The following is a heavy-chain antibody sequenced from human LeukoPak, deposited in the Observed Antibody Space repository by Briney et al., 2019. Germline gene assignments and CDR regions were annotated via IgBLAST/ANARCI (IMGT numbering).Heavy chain of an antibody. CDR1: GGSISNYH. CDR2: IHTSGST. Sequence: SETLSLTCTVSGGSISNYHWSWIRQPAGKGLEWIGQIHTSGSTNYNPPLKSRVSMSIDTTEDQVSLTIRSVTAADTAFYYCAXRDISSXWXXDXXGQGTXVTVXS. D-gene: IGHD6-19*01. CDR3: AXRDISSXWXXDX. V-gene: IGHV4-4*07. J-gene: IGHJ4*02.